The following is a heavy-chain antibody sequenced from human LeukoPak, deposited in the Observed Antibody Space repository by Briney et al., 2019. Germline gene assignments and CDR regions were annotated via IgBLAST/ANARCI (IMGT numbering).Heavy chain of an antibody. CDR2: ISAYNGNT. CDR3: ARERGRLTMVRGGYDAFDI. CDR1: GYTFTGYY. V-gene: IGHV1-18*04. J-gene: IGHJ3*02. Sequence: ASVKVSCKASGYTFTGYYMHWVRQAPGQGLEWMGWISAYNGNTKYAQKFQGRVTMTTDTSTSTTYMEVRRLRFDDTALYYCARERGRLTMVRGGYDAFDIWGQGTKVTVSS. D-gene: IGHD3-10*01.